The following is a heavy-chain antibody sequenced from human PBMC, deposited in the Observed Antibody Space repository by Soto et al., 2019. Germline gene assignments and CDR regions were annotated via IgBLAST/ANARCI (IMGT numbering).Heavy chain of an antibody. Sequence: QVQLVQSGAEVKKPGSSVKVSCKASGGTFSSYAISWVRQAPGQGLEWMGGIIPIFGTANYAQKFQGRVTITADESTSTAYMELSSLRSEDTAVYYCARGPGRIAAAGMGGFFDYWGQGTLVTVSS. V-gene: IGHV1-69*01. CDR2: IIPIFGTA. CDR1: GGTFSSYA. D-gene: IGHD6-13*01. CDR3: ARGPGRIAAAGMGGFFDY. J-gene: IGHJ4*02.